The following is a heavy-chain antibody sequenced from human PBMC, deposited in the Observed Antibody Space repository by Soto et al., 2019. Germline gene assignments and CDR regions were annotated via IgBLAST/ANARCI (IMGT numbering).Heavy chain of an antibody. J-gene: IGHJ6*02. CDR2: ISGYNGNT. CDR3: AREYGMDV. Sequence: GASVKDSCKASGYSFHTYAISWVRQAPGQGLEWVGWISGYNGNTNYAQKFQGRVTLTTDTSTKTAFMELRSLTGDDTAVYYCAREYGMDVWG. CDR1: GYSFHTYA. V-gene: IGHV1-18*01.